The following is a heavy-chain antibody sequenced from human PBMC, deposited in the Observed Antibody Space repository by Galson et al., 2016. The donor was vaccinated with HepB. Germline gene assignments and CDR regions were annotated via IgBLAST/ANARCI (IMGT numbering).Heavy chain of an antibody. CDR1: GYTFTSYY. D-gene: IGHD1-14*01. CDR2: INPSGGST. Sequence: SVKVSCKASGYTFTSYYMHWVRQAPGQGLEWMGMINPSGGSTIYAQKFQGRVSMTRDTSTSTVYMELRSLRSEDTAVYYCAGSWGWMTRLTDGGQGLLVTVSS. V-gene: IGHV1-46*01. CDR3: AGSWGWMTRLTD. J-gene: IGHJ4*02.